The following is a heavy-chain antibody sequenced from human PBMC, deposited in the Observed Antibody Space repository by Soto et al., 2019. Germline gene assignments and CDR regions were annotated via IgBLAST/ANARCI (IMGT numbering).Heavy chain of an antibody. CDR2: LSGSGGTT. D-gene: IGHD3-10*01. J-gene: IGHJ4*02. CDR1: GVTFSNYA. V-gene: IGHV3-23*01. Sequence: GGSLRLSCTVSGVTFSNYAMNWVRQAPGKGLEWVSSLSGSGGTTYYVDSVKGRFIISRDNSKNTLYLLMNSLRAEDTALYYCAKQRADYGSRAVTFYFDSWGQGALVTVSS. CDR3: AKQRADYGSRAVTFYFDS.